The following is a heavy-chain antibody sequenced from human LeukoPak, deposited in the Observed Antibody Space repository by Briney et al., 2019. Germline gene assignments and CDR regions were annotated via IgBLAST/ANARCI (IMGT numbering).Heavy chain of an antibody. Sequence: PSQTLSLTCTVSGGSISSGGYYWSWIRQPPGKGLEWIGYIYHSGSTFYNPSLKSRVTISVDRSKNQFSLKLSSVTAADTAVYYCARLTQQLVDYWGQGTLVTVSS. D-gene: IGHD6-13*01. CDR2: IYHSGST. CDR3: ARLTQQLVDY. CDR1: GGSISSGGYY. J-gene: IGHJ4*02. V-gene: IGHV4-30-2*01.